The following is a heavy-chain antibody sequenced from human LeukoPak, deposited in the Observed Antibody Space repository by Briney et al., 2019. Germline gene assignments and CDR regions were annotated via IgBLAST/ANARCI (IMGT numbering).Heavy chain of an antibody. D-gene: IGHD6-19*01. CDR3: ARKLGIAVGDYYYCGLDV. Sequence: SDTLSLTCTVSGGSVNSGDSFWSWIRQPPGKGLEWIGNIYYSGSTNYNPSLQSRVTVSIDTSKNQFSLKVRSVTPADTAVYYCARKLGIAVGDYYYCGLDVWGQGTTVTVSS. J-gene: IGHJ6*02. V-gene: IGHV4-61*08. CDR2: IYYSGST. CDR1: GGSVNSGDSF.